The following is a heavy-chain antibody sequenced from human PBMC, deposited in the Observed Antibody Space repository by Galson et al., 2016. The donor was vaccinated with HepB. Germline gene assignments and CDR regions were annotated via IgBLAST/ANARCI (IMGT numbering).Heavy chain of an antibody. CDR3: ARESTWAAADDFFYYYGMDV. CDR2: IYHSGST. V-gene: IGHV4-34*01. Sequence: VYGGPFSGSYWSWIRQPPGKGLEWIGEIYHSGSTNYSPSLKSRVTISIDTSKNQFSLNLSSVTAADTAVYYVARESTWAAADDFFYYYGMDVWGQGTTATVSS. CDR1: GGPFSGSY. J-gene: IGHJ6*02. D-gene: IGHD6-13*01.